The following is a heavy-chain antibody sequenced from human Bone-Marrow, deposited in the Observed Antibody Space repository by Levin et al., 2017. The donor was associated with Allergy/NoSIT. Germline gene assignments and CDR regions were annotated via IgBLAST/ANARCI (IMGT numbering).Heavy chain of an antibody. V-gene: IGHV3-30*04. D-gene: IGHD6-19*01. CDR3: ARDPTPFSAGWTYYFDY. CDR2: ISYDGSDT. CDR1: GFNVSLYA. J-gene: IGHJ4*02. Sequence: GGSLRLSCAASGFNVSLYAINWLRQAPGKGLEWVAVISYDGSDTYYTDSVKGRFTISRDTSKNTLYLQMNTLRPEDTAVYYCARDPTPFSAGWTYYFDYWGQGALVTVSS.